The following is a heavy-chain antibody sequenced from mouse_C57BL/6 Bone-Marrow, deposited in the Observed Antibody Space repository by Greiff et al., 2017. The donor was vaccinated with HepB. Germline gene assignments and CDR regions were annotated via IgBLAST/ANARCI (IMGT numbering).Heavy chain of an antibody. CDR3: ARVYGSSAAWFAY. V-gene: IGHV5-4*03. J-gene: IGHJ3*01. CDR1: GFTFSSYA. CDR2: ISDGGSYT. D-gene: IGHD1-1*01. Sequence: EVKLVESGGGLVKPGGSLKLSCAASGFTFSSYAMSWVRQTPEKRLEWVATISDGGSYTYYPDNVKGRFTISRDNAKNNLYLQMSHLKSEDTAMYYCARVYGSSAAWFAYWGQGTLVTVSA.